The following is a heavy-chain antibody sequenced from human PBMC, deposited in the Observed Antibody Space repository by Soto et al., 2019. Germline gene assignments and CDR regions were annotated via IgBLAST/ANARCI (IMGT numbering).Heavy chain of an antibody. V-gene: IGHV4-30-2*01. CDR3: ARGRAEYSYGSTDFDY. CDR2: IYHSGST. Sequence: QLQLQESGSGLVKPSQTLSLTCAVSGGSISSGGYSWSWIRQPPGKGLGWIGYIYHSGSTYYNPSLKSRVTISVDRSKNQFSLKLSSVTAADTAVYYCARGRAEYSYGSTDFDYWGQGTLVTVSS. J-gene: IGHJ4*02. CDR1: GGSISSGGYS. D-gene: IGHD5-18*01.